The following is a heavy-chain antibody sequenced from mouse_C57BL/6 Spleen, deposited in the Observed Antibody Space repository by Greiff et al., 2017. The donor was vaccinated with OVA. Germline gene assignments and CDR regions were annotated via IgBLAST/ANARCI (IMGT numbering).Heavy chain of an antibody. Sequence: EVLLVESGGGLVKPGGSLKLSCAASGFTFSSYTMSWVRQTPEKRLEWVATISGGGGDTYYPASVTGRFTISGDNAKNTLYLQMSSLRSEDTALDYCARQGLYDYDGYAMDYWGQGTSVTVSS. CDR3: ARQGLYDYDGYAMDY. D-gene: IGHD2-4*01. CDR1: GFTFSSYT. CDR2: ISGGGGDT. V-gene: IGHV5-9*01. J-gene: IGHJ4*01.